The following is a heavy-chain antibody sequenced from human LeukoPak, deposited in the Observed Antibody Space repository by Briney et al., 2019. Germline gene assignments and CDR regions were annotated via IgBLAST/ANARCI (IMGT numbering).Heavy chain of an antibody. D-gene: IGHD3-16*01. CDR2: IHYSGYT. CDR1: GGSIGSLY. J-gene: IGHJ5*02. Sequence: PSETLSLTCTVSGGSIGSLYWSWIQQSPGKGLEWIGYIHYSGYTYHNPSLTGRVTISVDVSRNQFSLRLTSVTAADTAIYYCASDGGGNWLDPWGQGTLVTVSS. CDR3: ASDGGGNWLDP. V-gene: IGHV4-59*01.